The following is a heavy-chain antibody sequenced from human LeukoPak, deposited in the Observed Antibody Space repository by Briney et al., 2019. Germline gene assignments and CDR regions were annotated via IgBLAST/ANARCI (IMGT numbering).Heavy chain of an antibody. CDR1: GGTFSSYA. Sequence: SVKVSSKASGGTFSSYAISWVRQAPGQGLEWMGGIIPIFGTANYAQKFQGRVTITTDESTSTAYMELSSLRSEDTAVYYCARDNYAGANWFDPWGQGTLVTVSS. CDR3: ARDNYAGANWFDP. D-gene: IGHD1-7*01. J-gene: IGHJ5*02. CDR2: IIPIFGTA. V-gene: IGHV1-69*05.